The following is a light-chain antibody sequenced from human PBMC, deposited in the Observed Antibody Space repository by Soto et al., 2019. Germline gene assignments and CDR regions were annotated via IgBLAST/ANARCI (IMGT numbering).Light chain of an antibody. Sequence: QSALTQPASVSGSPGQSITISCTGTSSDVGGHDSVSWYQQHPGKAPKLIIYEVSNRPSGVSNRFSGSKSGDTASLTISGLHTEDEADYYCSSYTSSSTLYVFGTGTKLTVL. CDR3: SSYTSSSTLYV. CDR2: EVS. J-gene: IGLJ1*01. CDR1: SSDVGGHDS. V-gene: IGLV2-14*01.